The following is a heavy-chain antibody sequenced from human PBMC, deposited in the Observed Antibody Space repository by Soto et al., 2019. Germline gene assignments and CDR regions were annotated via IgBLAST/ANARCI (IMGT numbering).Heavy chain of an antibody. V-gene: IGHV3-23*01. Sequence: GGSLRLSCAASGFTFSSYAMSWVRQAPGKGLEWVSAISGSGGSTYYADSVKGRFTISRDNSKNTLYLQMNSLRAEDTAVYYCANPRESVHIVVVVAASDAFDIWGQGTMVTVSS. J-gene: IGHJ3*02. D-gene: IGHD2-15*01. CDR3: ANPRESVHIVVVVAASDAFDI. CDR1: GFTFSSYA. CDR2: ISGSGGST.